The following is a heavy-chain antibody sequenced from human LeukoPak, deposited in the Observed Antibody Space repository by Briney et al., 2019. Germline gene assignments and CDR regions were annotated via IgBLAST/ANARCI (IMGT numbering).Heavy chain of an antibody. Sequence: PGGSLRLSCAASGFTFSSYGMHWVRQAPGKGLEWVAFIRYDGSNKYYADSVKGRFTISRDNSKNTLYLQMNSLRAEDTAVYYCAKEGRIAAADPIYYYYFMDVWGKGTTVTVSS. J-gene: IGHJ6*03. V-gene: IGHV3-30*02. CDR3: AKEGRIAAADPIYYYYFMDV. D-gene: IGHD6-13*01. CDR1: GFTFSSYG. CDR2: IRYDGSNK.